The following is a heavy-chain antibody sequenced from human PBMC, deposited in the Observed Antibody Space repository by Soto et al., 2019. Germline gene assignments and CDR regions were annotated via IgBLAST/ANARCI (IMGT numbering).Heavy chain of an antibody. V-gene: IGHV1-69*13. CDR1: GGTLSSYA. CDR3: ARDRGPSSGYYPYWFDP. CDR2: IIPIFGTA. D-gene: IGHD3-22*01. Sequence: ASVKVSCKASGGTLSSYAISWVRQAPGQGLEWMGEIIPIFGTANYAQKFQGRVTITADESTSTAYMELSSLRSEDTAVYYCARDRGPSSGYYPYWFDPWG. J-gene: IGHJ5*02.